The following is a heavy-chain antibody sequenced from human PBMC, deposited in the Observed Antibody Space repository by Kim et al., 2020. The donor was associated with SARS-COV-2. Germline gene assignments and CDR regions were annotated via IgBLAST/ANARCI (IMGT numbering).Heavy chain of an antibody. CDR3: ARGAEWLLYVGGMDV. CDR2: IYSGGST. CDR1: GFTVSSNY. V-gene: IGHV3-53*01. Sequence: GGSLRLSCAASGFTVSSNYMSWVRQAPGKGLEWVSVIYSGGSTYYADSVKGRFTISRDNSKNTLYLQMNSLRAEDTAVYYCARGAEWLLYVGGMDVWGQGTTVTVSS. D-gene: IGHD3-3*01. J-gene: IGHJ6*02.